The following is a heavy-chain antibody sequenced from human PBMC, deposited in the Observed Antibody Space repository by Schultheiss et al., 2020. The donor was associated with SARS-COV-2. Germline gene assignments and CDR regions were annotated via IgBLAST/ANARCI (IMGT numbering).Heavy chain of an antibody. J-gene: IGHJ5*02. Sequence: LRLSCAASGFTFSSYAMHWVRQAPGKGLEWVAVIWYDGSNKYYADSVKGRFTISRDNSKNTLYLQMNSLRAEDTAVYYCARDAKVVGMGGWFDPWGQGTLVTVSS. CDR3: ARDAKVVGMGGWFDP. V-gene: IGHV3-33*08. D-gene: IGHD1-26*01. CDR1: GFTFSSYA. CDR2: IWYDGSNK.